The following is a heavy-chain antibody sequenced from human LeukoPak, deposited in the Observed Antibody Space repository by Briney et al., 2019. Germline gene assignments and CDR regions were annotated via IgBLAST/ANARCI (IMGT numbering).Heavy chain of an antibody. CDR1: GFTFSSSA. CDR3: ANLDRRTVGVDY. D-gene: IGHD1-26*01. CDR2: ISNNGGYT. V-gene: IGHV3-23*01. Sequence: PGGSLRLSCAASGFTFSSSAMSWVRQAPGKGLEWVSAISNNGGYTYYADSVQGRFTISRDNSKSTLCLQMNSLRAEDTAVYYCANLDRRTVGVDYWGQGTLVTVSS. J-gene: IGHJ4*02.